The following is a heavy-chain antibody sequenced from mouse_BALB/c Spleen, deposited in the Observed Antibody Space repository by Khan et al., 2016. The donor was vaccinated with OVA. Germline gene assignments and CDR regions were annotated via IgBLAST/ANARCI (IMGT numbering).Heavy chain of an antibody. Sequence: QVQLKEPGPGLLAPAPRLSITCTVSGFLLTSFGVYWPRQPPGKRLEWLGVIWADGSTNYNSARMSRLSISKDNSKSQVFLKMNSLQTDGSAMYYCARDGYYFDYWGQGTTLTVSS. J-gene: IGHJ2*01. CDR2: IWADGST. CDR1: GFLLTSFG. CDR3: ARDGYYFDY. D-gene: IGHD2-2*01. V-gene: IGHV2-9*02.